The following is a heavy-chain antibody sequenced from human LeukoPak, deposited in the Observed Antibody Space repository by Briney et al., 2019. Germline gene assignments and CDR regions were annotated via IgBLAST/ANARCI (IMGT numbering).Heavy chain of an antibody. CDR2: ISSSSSTI. D-gene: IGHD3-10*02. V-gene: IGHV3-48*04. Sequence: GGSLRLSCAASGFTFSSYSMNWVRQAPGKGLEWVSYISSSSSTIYYADSVKGRFTISRDNAKNSLYLQMNSLRAEDTAVYYCARVTHVRYFDYWGQGTLVTVSS. CDR1: GFTFSSYS. J-gene: IGHJ4*02. CDR3: ARVTHVRYFDY.